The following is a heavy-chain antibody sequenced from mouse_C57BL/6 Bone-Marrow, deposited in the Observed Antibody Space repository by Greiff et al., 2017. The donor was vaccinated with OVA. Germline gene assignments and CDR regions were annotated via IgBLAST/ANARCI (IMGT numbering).Heavy chain of an antibody. Sequence: DVHLVESGGGLVQPGGSMKLSCVASGFTFSNYWMNWVRQSPEKGLEWVAQLRLKSDNYATPYAESVKGRFTISRDDSKSSVYLQMNNLRAEDTGIYYCTVLGRRFADWGQGTLVTVSA. V-gene: IGHV6-3*01. CDR1: GFTFSNYW. J-gene: IGHJ3*01. D-gene: IGHD4-1*01. CDR2: LRLKSDNYAT. CDR3: TVLGRRFAD.